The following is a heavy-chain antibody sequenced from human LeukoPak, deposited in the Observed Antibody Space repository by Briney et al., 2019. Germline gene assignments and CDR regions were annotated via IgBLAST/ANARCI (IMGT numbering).Heavy chain of an antibody. CDR3: ASLIVVVTAAYFDY. V-gene: IGHV4-34*01. CDR2: ISPSGNT. CDR1: GGSFTIYS. J-gene: IGHJ4*02. D-gene: IGHD2-21*02. Sequence: SETLSLTCAVYGGSFTIYSWTWIRQPPGKSLEWVGEISPSGNTQYNPSLKSRVTISLDASKSQFYLKLNSVTAADTAVYYCASLIVVVTAAYFDYWGQGTLVTVSS.